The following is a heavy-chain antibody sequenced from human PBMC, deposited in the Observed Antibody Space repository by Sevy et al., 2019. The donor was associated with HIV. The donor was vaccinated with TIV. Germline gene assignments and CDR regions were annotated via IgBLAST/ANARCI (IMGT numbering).Heavy chain of an antibody. V-gene: IGHV1-58*02. J-gene: IGHJ6*02. Sequence: ASVKVSYKASGFTFTSSAMQWVRQARGQRLEWIGWIVVGSGNTNYAQKFQERVTITRDMSTSTAYMELSSLRSEDPAVYYCAAERYYGSGSYPLYYYYGMDVWGQGTRVTVSS. CDR1: GFTFTSSA. D-gene: IGHD3-10*01. CDR3: AAERYYGSGSYPLYYYYGMDV. CDR2: IVVGSGNT.